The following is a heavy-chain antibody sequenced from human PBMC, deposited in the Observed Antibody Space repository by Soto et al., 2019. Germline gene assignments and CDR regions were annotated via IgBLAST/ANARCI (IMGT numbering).Heavy chain of an antibody. CDR1: GFTFSSYA. CDR3: AKDRHHYDYIWGSYSFDP. D-gene: IGHD3-16*01. V-gene: IGHV3-23*01. CDR2: ISGSGGST. J-gene: IGHJ5*02. Sequence: EVQLLESGGGLVQPGGSLRLSCAASGFTFSSYAMSWVRQAPGKGLEWVSAISGSGGSTYYADSVKGRFTISRDNSKNTLYLRMNSLRAEDTAVYYCAKDRHHYDYIWGSYSFDPWGQGTLVTVSS.